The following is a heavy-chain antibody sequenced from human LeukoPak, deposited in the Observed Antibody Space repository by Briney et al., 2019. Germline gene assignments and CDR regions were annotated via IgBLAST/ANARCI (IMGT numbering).Heavy chain of an antibody. CDR1: GGSISSYY. D-gene: IGHD3-22*01. J-gene: IGHJ4*02. Sequence: SETLSLTCTVSGGSISSYYWSWIRQPPGKGPEWIGYIYYSGSTNYNPSLKSRVTISVDTSKNQFSLKLSSVTAADTAVYYCARIIRLYYESQIDYWGQGTLVTVSS. CDR3: ARIIRLYYESQIDY. CDR2: IYYSGST. V-gene: IGHV4-59*01.